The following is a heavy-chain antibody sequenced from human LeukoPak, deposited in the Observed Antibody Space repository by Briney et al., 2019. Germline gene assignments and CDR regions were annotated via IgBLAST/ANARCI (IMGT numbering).Heavy chain of an antibody. D-gene: IGHD3-22*01. Sequence: PSETLSLTCTVSGGSISGYYWSWIRQPPGKGLEWIAYIYYTGSTNYNPSLKSRVTISVDTSKNQFSLKLSSVTAADTAVYYCARAMMADYYFDYWGQGTLVTVSS. CDR3: ARAMMADYYFDY. V-gene: IGHV4-59*01. J-gene: IGHJ4*02. CDR2: IYYTGST. CDR1: GGSISGYY.